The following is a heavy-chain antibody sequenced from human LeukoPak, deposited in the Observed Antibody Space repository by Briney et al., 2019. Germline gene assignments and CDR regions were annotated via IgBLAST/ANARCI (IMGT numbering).Heavy chain of an antibody. CDR2: INPNTGNP. V-gene: IGHV7-4-1*02. CDR1: GYTFTSYY. Sequence: GASVKVPCKASGYTFTSYYMHWVRQAPGQGLEWMGIINPNTGNPTYAQAFTGRFVFSLDTSVSTAYLQISSLNTEDTAVYYCAIDQPVAGVSNFDSWGQGTLVTVSS. CDR3: AIDQPVAGVSNFDS. D-gene: IGHD6-19*01. J-gene: IGHJ4*02.